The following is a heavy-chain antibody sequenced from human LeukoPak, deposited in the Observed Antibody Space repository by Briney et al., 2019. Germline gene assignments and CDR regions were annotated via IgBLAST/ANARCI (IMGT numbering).Heavy chain of an antibody. CDR1: AFTFSNYA. Sequence: GGSLRLSCAASAFTFSNYAMSWVRQAPGKGLEWVSAFSGSGGSTYYADSVKGRFTISRDNSKNTLYLQMNSLRAEDTAVYYCAKDVGYCSSTACYKPFDYWGQGTLVTVSS. J-gene: IGHJ4*02. CDR2: FSGSGGST. V-gene: IGHV3-23*01. D-gene: IGHD2-2*02. CDR3: AKDVGYCSSTACYKPFDY.